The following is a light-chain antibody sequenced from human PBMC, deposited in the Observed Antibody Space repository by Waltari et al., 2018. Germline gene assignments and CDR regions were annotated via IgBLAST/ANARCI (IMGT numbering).Light chain of an antibody. CDR2: DAS. CDR3: QQYGRSTWT. V-gene: IGKV3-20*01. Sequence: EIVLTQPPRTLSLFPGGRATPSCRASQSVSDNYLAWYQQKPGQPPRLLIYDASSRATGIPDRFSGSGSGTDFSLSIRRLEPEDSAVYYCQQYGRSTWTFGQGTRVEI. J-gene: IGKJ1*01. CDR1: QSVSDNY.